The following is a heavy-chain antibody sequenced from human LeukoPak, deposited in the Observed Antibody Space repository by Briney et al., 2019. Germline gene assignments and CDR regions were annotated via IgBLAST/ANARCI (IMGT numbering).Heavy chain of an antibody. CDR2: IYYSGST. J-gene: IGHJ4*02. CDR1: GGSISGYY. CDR3: AREEAWVIDY. V-gene: IGHV4-59*01. Sequence: SETLSLTCTVSGGSISGYYWIWIRQPPGKGLEWIGYIYYSGSTNYNPSLKSRVTISVDTSKNQFSLKLNSVTAADTAVYYCAREEAWVIDYWGQGTLVAVPS. D-gene: IGHD4-23*01.